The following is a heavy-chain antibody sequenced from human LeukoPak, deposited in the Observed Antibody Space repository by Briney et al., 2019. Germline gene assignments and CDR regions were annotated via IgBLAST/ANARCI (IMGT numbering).Heavy chain of an antibody. V-gene: IGHV3-30*18. CDR2: ISYDGSNK. CDR1: GXXFSXYX. Sequence: GGSLRLSCAASGXXFSXYXMHWVRQXXXXXXXXXXVISYDGSNKNYADSVKGRFTISRDNSKNTLYLQMNSLRAEDTAVYYCAQTNYYESSGYLDHWGQGTLVTASS. CDR3: AQTNYYESSGYLDH. D-gene: IGHD3-22*01. J-gene: IGHJ4*02.